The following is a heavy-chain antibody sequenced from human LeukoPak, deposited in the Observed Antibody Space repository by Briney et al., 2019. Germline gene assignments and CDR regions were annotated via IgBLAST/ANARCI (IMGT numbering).Heavy chain of an antibody. D-gene: IGHD3-22*01. CDR2: ISGSGGST. J-gene: IGHJ4*02. V-gene: IGHV3-23*01. CDR3: AKDPSYYDSSGYYWNYFDY. CDR1: GFTFSSYA. Sequence: QPGGSLRLSCAASGFTFSSYAMSWVRQAPGKGLEWVSAISGSGGSTYYADSVKGRFTISRDNSKNTLYLQMNGLRAEDTAVYYCAKDPSYYDSSGYYWNYFDYWGQGTLVTVSS.